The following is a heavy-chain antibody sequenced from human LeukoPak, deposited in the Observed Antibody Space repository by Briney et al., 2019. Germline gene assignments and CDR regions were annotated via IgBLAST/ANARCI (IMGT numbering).Heavy chain of an antibody. CDR1: GFTFSGYG. J-gene: IGHJ6*03. Sequence: PGGSLRLSCAASGFTFSGYGMHWVRQAPGKGLEWVSYISSSSSTIYYADSVKGRFTISRDNAKNSLYLQMNSLRAEDTAVYYCARATEWLRFLGIAAAGMGYYMDVWGKGTTVTVSS. CDR3: ARATEWLRFLGIAAAGMGYYMDV. V-gene: IGHV3-48*01. D-gene: IGHD6-13*01. CDR2: ISSSSSTI.